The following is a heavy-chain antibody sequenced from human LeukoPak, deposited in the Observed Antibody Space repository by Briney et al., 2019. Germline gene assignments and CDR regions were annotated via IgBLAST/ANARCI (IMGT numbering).Heavy chain of an antibody. Sequence: GASLRVCCQDSGYTFIGYYMHWVGPAPGQAREWVGGINPTSWGKNYANKFQGRVTMTRDTSISTAYMELSRLRSDDTAVYYCASTMGESSSPPRTYYYPYYMDVWGKGTTVTVSS. CDR3: ASTMGESSSPPRTYYYPYYMDV. CDR2: INPTSWGK. D-gene: IGHD6-6*01. V-gene: IGHV1-2*02. CDR1: GYTFIGYY. J-gene: IGHJ6*03.